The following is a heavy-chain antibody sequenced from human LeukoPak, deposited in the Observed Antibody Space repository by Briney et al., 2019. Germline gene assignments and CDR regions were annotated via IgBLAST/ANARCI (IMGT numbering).Heavy chain of an antibody. CDR1: GFPFSGFY. D-gene: IGHD7-27*01. CDR3: ARDRWGKYYFDY. J-gene: IGHJ4*02. Sequence: GGSLRLSCAASGFPFSGFYMSWIRQAPGKGLEWVSYISSSATTIYYTDSVKGRFTISRDNAKSSLYLQMNNLRAEDTAVYYCARDRWGKYYFDYWGLGTLVTVSS. CDR2: ISSSATTI. V-gene: IGHV3-11*01.